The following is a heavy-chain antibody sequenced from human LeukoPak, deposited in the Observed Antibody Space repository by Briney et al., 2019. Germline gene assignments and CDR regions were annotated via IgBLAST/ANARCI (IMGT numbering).Heavy chain of an antibody. CDR2: IRSKAYGGTT. CDR3: AKSGLNRFDY. D-gene: IGHD5-12*01. CDR1: GFTVSSNY. V-gene: IGHV3-71*01. Sequence: GGSLRLSCAASGFTVSSNYMSWFRQAPGKGLEWVGFIRSKAYGGTTEYAASVKGRFTISRDDSKSIAYLQMNSLKTEDTAVYYCAKSGLNRFDYWGQGTLVTVSS. J-gene: IGHJ4*02.